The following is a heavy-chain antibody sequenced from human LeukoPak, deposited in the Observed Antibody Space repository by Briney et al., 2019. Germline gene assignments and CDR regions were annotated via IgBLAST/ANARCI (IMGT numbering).Heavy chain of an antibody. V-gene: IGHV3-21*01. Sequence: GGSLRLSCAASGFTFSSYGMNWVRQAPGKGLEWVSSISSSSSYIYYADSVKGRFTISRDNAKNSLYLQMNSLRAEDTAVYYCARVLSRGVSYPDYWGQGTLVTVSS. D-gene: IGHD5-12*01. J-gene: IGHJ4*02. CDR3: ARVLSRGVSYPDY. CDR2: ISSSSSYI. CDR1: GFTFSSYG.